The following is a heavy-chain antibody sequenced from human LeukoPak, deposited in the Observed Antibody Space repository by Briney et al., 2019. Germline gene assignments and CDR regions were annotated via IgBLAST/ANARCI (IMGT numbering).Heavy chain of an antibody. J-gene: IGHJ5*02. CDR3: ARTRNDGYNDL. Sequence: SETPSLTCTVSGGSINNYYWGWIRQPPGKGLEWIGYVHYTGSTNYNPSLKSRVTISEDTSKNLFSPKLTSVTAADTAVYWCARTRNDGYNDLWGQGTLVTVSS. CDR2: VHYTGST. CDR1: GGSINNYY. V-gene: IGHV4-59*12. D-gene: IGHD5-24*01.